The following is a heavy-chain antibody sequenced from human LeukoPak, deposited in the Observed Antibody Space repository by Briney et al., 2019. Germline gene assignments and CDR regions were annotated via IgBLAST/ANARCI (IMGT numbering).Heavy chain of an antibody. CDR2: INHSGST. CDR3: ARDSSSWSSNWFDP. CDR1: GGSFSGYY. J-gene: IGHJ5*02. D-gene: IGHD6-13*01. Sequence: SETLSLTCAVYGGSFSGYYWSWIRQPPGKGLEWIGEINHSGSTNYNPSLKSRVTISVDTSKNQFSLKLSSVTAADTAVYYCARDSSSWSSNWFDPWGQETLVTVSS. V-gene: IGHV4-34*01.